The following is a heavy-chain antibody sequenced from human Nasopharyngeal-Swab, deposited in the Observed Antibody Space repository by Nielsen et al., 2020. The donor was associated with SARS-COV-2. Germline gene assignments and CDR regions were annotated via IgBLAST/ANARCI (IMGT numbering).Heavy chain of an antibody. Sequence: GESLKISCVASGFTGSSYAMHWVRQAPGKGLEWVAVISYDGGIKNYADSVRGRFTISRDNSKNTLYLQMDSLRPEDTAVYYCARTDSGSYAAYFDSWGQGTQVTVSS. D-gene: IGHD1-26*01. CDR2: ISYDGGIK. J-gene: IGHJ4*02. CDR3: ARTDSGSYAAYFDS. V-gene: IGHV3-30-3*01. CDR1: GFTGSSYA.